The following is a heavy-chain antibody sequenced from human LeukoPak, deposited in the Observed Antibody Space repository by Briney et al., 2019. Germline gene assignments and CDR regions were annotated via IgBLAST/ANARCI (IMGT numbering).Heavy chain of an antibody. CDR3: ARAFDTSWDYYYMDV. J-gene: IGHJ6*03. CDR1: GFTFSSYA. D-gene: IGHD2-2*01. CDR2: LSSTSRYI. Sequence: GGSLRLSCAASGFTFSSYAMNWVRQAPGKGLEWVSSLSSTSRYIYYAESVKGRFTISRDDAQNSLYLQMNSLRAEDTAVYYCARAFDTSWDYYYMDVWGKGTTVTVSS. V-gene: IGHV3-21*01.